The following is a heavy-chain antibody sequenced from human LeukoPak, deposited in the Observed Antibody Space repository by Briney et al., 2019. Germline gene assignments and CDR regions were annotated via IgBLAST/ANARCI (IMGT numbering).Heavy chain of an antibody. Sequence: GGPLRLSCAASGFTFSSYAMSWVRQAPGKGLEWVSAISGSGGSTYYADSVKGRFTISRDNSKNTLYLQMNSLRAEDTAVYYCAKTLYSPNWFDPWGQGTLVTVSS. J-gene: IGHJ5*02. CDR3: AKTLYSPNWFDP. CDR2: ISGSGGST. D-gene: IGHD2-21*01. V-gene: IGHV3-23*01. CDR1: GFTFSSYA.